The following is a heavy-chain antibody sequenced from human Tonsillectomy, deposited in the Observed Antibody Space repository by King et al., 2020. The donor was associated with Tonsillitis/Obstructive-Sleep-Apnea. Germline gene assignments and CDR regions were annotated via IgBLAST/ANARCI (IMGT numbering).Heavy chain of an antibody. CDR3: ARRTYNWNTDEFYWYFDL. J-gene: IGHJ2*01. V-gene: IGHV4-59*08. Sequence: QLQESGPGLVKPSETLSLTCTVSGGSISSYYWSWIRQPPGKGLEWIGYIYYSGSTNYNPSLKSRVTISVDTSKNQFSLKLSSVTAADTAVYYCARRTYNWNTDEFYWYFDLWGRGTLVTVSS. D-gene: IGHD1/OR15-1a*01. CDR1: GGSISSYY. CDR2: IYYSGST.